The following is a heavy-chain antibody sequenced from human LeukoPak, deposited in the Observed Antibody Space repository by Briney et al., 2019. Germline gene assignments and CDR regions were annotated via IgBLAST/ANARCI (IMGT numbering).Heavy chain of an antibody. CDR3: ARVQVGATDY. D-gene: IGHD1-26*01. CDR2: ISAYNGNT. J-gene: IGHJ4*02. CDR1: GYTFTSYG. Sequence: ASLRVSSKPSGYTFTSYGISWVPQAPGQRLEWMGWISAYNGNTNYAQKLQGRVTMTTDTSTSTAYMELRSLRSDDTAVYYCARVQVGATDYWGQGTLVTVSS. V-gene: IGHV1-18*01.